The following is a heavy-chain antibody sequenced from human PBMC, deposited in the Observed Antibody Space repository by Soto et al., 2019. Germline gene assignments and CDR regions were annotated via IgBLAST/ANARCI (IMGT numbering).Heavy chain of an antibody. J-gene: IGHJ5*02. D-gene: IGHD3-3*01. Sequence: QVQLQESGPGLVKPSQTLSLTCSVSGASISSRSFYWTWIRQHPGKGLEWIGYIYYSGVTYYNPYLKSRISMSVDTSKNQFSLNLTSVTAADTAVYYCARDQGRSEFWSGSNWFDPWGQGTLVTVSS. CDR2: IYYSGVT. CDR1: GASISSRSFY. V-gene: IGHV4-31*03. CDR3: ARDQGRSEFWSGSNWFDP.